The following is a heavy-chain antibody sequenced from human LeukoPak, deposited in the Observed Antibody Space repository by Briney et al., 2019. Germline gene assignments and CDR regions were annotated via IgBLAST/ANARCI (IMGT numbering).Heavy chain of an antibody. Sequence: SETLSLTCTVSGGSINTYYWSWLRQPPGKGLEWIGYIYYSGSTNYNPSLKSRVTISVDTSKNQFSLKLSSVTAADTAVYYCXXXXXGWSGSNWFDPWGQGTLVTVSS. CDR2: IYYSGST. D-gene: IGHD6-19*01. CDR3: XXXXXGWSGSNWFDP. J-gene: IGHJ5*02. V-gene: IGHV4-59*08. CDR1: GGSINTYY.